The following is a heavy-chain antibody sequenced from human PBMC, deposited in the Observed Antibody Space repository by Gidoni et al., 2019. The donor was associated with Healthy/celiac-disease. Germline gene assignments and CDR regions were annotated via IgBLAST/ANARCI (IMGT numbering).Heavy chain of an antibody. Sequence: EVQLVESGGGLVQPGGSLSLSCAASGFTFSSYEMNWVRQAQGKGLEWVSYISSSGSTIYYADSVKGRFTISRDNAKNSLYLQMNSLRAEDTAVYYCARDRGIAARWFDYWSQGTLVTVSS. J-gene: IGHJ4*02. V-gene: IGHV3-48*03. CDR3: ARDRGIAARWFDY. CDR2: ISSSGSTI. CDR1: GFTFSSYE. D-gene: IGHD6-6*01.